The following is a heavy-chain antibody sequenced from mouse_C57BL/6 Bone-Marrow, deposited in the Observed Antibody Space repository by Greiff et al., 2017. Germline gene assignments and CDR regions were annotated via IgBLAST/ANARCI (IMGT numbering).Heavy chain of an antibody. J-gene: IGHJ2*01. D-gene: IGHD1-1*01. CDR1: GYSITSDY. CDR2: ISYSGST. CDR3: ARSHYCGSSWDDFDY. V-gene: IGHV3-8*01. Sequence: EVKLMESGPGLAKPSQTLSLTCSVTGYSITSDYWHWIRKFPGNKLEYMGYISYSGSTYYNPSLNSRISITRDTSKNQYYLQLNAVTTEDTATYYWARSHYCGSSWDDFDYWGQGTTLTVSS.